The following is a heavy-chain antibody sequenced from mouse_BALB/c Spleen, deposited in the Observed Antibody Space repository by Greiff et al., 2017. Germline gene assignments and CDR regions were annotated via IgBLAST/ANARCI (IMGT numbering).Heavy chain of an antibody. CDR1: GFTFSSYW. J-gene: IGHJ2*01. Sequence: EVKVVESGGGLVQPGGSMKLSCVASGFTFSSYWMSWVRQSPEKGLEWVAEIRLKSDNYATHYAESVKGKFTISRDDSKSRLYLQMNSLRAEDTGIYYCTKYGNVYYFDYWGQGTTLTVSS. V-gene: IGHV6-6*02. CDR2: IRLKSDNYAT. CDR3: TKYGNVYYFDY. D-gene: IGHD2-10*02.